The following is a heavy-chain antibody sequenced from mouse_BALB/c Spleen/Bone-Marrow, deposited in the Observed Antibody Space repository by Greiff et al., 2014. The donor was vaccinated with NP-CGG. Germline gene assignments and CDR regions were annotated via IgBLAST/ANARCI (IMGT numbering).Heavy chain of an antibody. J-gene: IGHJ3*01. CDR3: AIVGTVPFPY. D-gene: IGHD3-3*01. CDR1: GYTFTDYA. CDR2: ITTYSANA. Sequence: VQLQQSGPELARPGESVKISCKGSGYTFTDYAMHWVKQSHAKSLEWFGVITTYSANAKYNQKFKGKATMTVDKSSSTAYLELARLTSEDSDIYYCAIVGTVPFPYWGQGTLVTVSA. V-gene: IGHV1-67*01.